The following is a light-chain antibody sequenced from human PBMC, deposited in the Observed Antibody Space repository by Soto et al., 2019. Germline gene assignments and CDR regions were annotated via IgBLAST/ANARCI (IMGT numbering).Light chain of an antibody. V-gene: IGKV1-5*01. J-gene: IGKJ1*01. CDR2: DAS. Sequence: DIQMTQSPSTLSASVGDRVTITCRASQSISSWLAWYQQKPGEAPKLLIYDASSLESGVPSRFSGSGSGTEFTLTISSLQPDDFATYYCQHYNNYSEAFGQGTKVDIK. CDR3: QHYNNYSEA. CDR1: QSISSW.